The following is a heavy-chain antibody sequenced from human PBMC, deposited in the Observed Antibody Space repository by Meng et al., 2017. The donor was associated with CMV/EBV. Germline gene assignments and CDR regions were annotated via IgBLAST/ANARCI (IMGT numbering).Heavy chain of an antibody. CDR2: ISRSGSTI. J-gene: IGHJ4*02. Sequence: GESLKTPCAASGITVSSNYMNWVRQAPGKGLEWGSYISRSGSTIYYADSVKGRFTISRDNAKNSLYLQMNSLRAEDTAVYYCSINAYVVVPSATDYFDYWGQGTLVTVSS. CDR1: GITVSSNY. V-gene: IGHV3-48*03. D-gene: IGHD2-2*01. CDR3: SINAYVVVPSATDYFDY.